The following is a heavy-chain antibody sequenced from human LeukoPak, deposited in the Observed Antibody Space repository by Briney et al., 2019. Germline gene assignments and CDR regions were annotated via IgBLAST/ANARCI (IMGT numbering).Heavy chain of an antibody. V-gene: IGHV3-30-3*01. J-gene: IGHJ4*02. CDR2: ISYDGSNK. CDR1: GFTFSSYA. CDR3: ARDVEYCSGGSCYSGQFDY. D-gene: IGHD2-15*01. Sequence: GRSLRLSCAASGFTFSSYAMHWVRQAPGKGLEWVAVISYDGSNKYYADSVKGRFTISRDNSKNTLYLQMNSLRAEDTAVYYCARDVEYCSGGSCYSGQFDYWGQETLVTVSS.